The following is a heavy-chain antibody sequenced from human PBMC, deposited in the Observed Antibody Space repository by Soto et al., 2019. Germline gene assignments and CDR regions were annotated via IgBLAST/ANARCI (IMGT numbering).Heavy chain of an antibody. CDR2: ISSNGGST. J-gene: IGHJ6*02. CDR1: GFIFSSHI. D-gene: IGHD2-15*01. Sequence: EVQLVESGGGLVQPGGSLRLSCAASGFIFSSHIMHWVRQAPGKGLEYVSAISSNGGSTYYANSVKGRFTISRDNSKNTLYLQMGSLRAEDMAVYYCARGVVVVTATYGMDVWGQGTTVTVSS. V-gene: IGHV3-64*01. CDR3: ARGVVVVTATYGMDV.